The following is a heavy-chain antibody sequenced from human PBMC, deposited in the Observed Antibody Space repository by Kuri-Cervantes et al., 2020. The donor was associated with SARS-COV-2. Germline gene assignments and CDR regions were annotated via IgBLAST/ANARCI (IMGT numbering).Heavy chain of an antibody. V-gene: IGHV3-21*01. CDR2: ISSTSSYI. CDR1: GFTFSSYA. CDR3: ARDCSSPYKYYYYYYMDV. J-gene: IGHJ6*03. D-gene: IGHD6-13*01. Sequence: GESLKISCAASGFTFSSYAMSWVRQAPGKGLEWVSSISSTSSYIYYADSVKGRFTISRDNAKNSLYLQMNSLRAEDTAVYYCARDCSSPYKYYYYYYMDVWGKGTTVTVSS.